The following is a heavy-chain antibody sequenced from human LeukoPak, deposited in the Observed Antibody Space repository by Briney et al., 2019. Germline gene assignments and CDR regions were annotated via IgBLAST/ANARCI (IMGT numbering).Heavy chain of an antibody. CDR3: AKESGKFDY. Sequence: GESLKISCQTSGYSFNTFMIAWVRQAPGRGLEWMGLVYPLDSETRYGPSFQGQVTISADKSTSSAFLQWDSLKASDTAMYYCAKESGKFDYWGQGTLVAVSS. CDR1: GYSFNTFM. V-gene: IGHV5-51*01. J-gene: IGHJ4*02. CDR2: VYPLDSET.